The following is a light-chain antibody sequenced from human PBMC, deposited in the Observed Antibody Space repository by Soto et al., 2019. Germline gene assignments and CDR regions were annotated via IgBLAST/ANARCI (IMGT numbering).Light chain of an antibody. J-gene: IGLJ1*01. CDR3: CSYAGSSTFVSYV. V-gene: IGLV2-23*03. CDR1: SSDVGSYNL. Sequence: QSVLTKPASVSGSPGQSITISCTGTSSDVGSYNLVSWYQQHPGKAPKLMIYEGSKRPSGVSNRFSGSKSGNTASLTISGLQAEDEADYYCCSYAGSSTFVSYVFGTGTKVTVL. CDR2: EGS.